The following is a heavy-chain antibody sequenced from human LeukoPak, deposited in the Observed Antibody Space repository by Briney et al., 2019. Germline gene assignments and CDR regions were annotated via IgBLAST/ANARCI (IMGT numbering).Heavy chain of an antibody. D-gene: IGHD3-10*01. CDR2: ISSSGSTI. Sequence: GGSLRLSCAASGFKFSDYYMSWIRQAPGKGLEWVSYISSSGSTIYYADSVKGRFTISRDNAKNSLYLQMNSLRAEDTAVYYCATNFLYYYGSGSSYYYMDVWGKGTTVTVSS. CDR3: ATNFLYYYGSGSSYYYMDV. J-gene: IGHJ6*03. V-gene: IGHV3-11*04. CDR1: GFKFSDYY.